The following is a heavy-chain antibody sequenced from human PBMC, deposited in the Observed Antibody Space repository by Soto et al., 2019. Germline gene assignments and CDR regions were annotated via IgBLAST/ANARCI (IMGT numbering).Heavy chain of an antibody. CDR1: GFSFSSDS. D-gene: IGHD2-2*01. CDR2: ISSSSSYI. Sequence: EVQLVESGGGLVKPGGSLRLSCAASGFSFSSDSMNWVRQAPGKGLEWVSSISSSSSYIYYADSVKGRFTISRDNAKNSLYLQMNSLRAGDTAVYYCARDYCSSTSCYYPWGQGALVTVSS. J-gene: IGHJ5*02. CDR3: ARDYCSSTSCYYP. V-gene: IGHV3-21*01.